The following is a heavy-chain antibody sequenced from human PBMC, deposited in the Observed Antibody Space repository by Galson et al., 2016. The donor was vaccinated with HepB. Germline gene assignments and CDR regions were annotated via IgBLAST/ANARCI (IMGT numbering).Heavy chain of an antibody. CDR1: RYTFTGYS. J-gene: IGHJ4*02. D-gene: IGHD5-18*01. CDR2: IDPNSGDT. Sequence: SVKVSCKASRYTFTGYSMHWVRQAPGHGLEWMGWIDPNSGDTNYAQNFQGRVTMTSDTSITTAYMELGSLTSDDTAVYYCARVELGLRGYTIWPDFDQWGQGTLVTVSS. CDR3: ARVELGLRGYTIWPDFDQ. V-gene: IGHV1-2*02.